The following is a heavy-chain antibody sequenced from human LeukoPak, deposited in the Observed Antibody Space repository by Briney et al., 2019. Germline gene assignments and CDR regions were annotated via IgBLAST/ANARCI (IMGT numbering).Heavy chain of an antibody. Sequence: GGSLRLSCAASGFTFSNYAMSWVRQAPGKGLEWVSAISGSGGSTYYADSVKGRFTISRDNSKNTLYLQMNGLRAEDTAVYYCAKSLELRGYYYYYYGMDVWGQGTTVTVSS. J-gene: IGHJ6*02. CDR2: ISGSGGST. V-gene: IGHV3-23*01. CDR1: GFTFSNYA. D-gene: IGHD1-7*01. CDR3: AKSLELRGYYYYYYGMDV.